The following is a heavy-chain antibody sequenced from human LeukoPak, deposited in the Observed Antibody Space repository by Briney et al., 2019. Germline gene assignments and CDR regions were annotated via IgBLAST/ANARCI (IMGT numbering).Heavy chain of an antibody. CDR2: VFHSGST. Sequence: SESLSLTCTVSGGSISSYYWSWIRQPPGKGLEWIGYVFHSGSTNYNPSLKSRVTISVDTSKNQFSLKLTSVTAADTAVYYCARDSSGYYRIDYWGQGTLVTVSS. J-gene: IGHJ4*02. CDR3: ARDSSGYYRIDY. D-gene: IGHD3-22*01. V-gene: IGHV4-59*08. CDR1: GGSISSYY.